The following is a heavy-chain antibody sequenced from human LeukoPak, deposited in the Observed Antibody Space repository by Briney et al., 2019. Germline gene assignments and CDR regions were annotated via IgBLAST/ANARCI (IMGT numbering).Heavy chain of an antibody. CDR3: AKDLLSYYYDRSGLTFDY. CDR2: ISYDGSNK. V-gene: IGHV3-30*18. CDR1: GFTFSSYG. J-gene: IGHJ4*02. Sequence: GGSLRLSCAASGFTFSSYGMHWVRQAPGKGLEWVAVISYDGSNKYYADSVKGRFTISRDNSKNTLYLQMNSLRAEDTAVYYCAKDLLSYYYDRSGLTFDYWGQGTLVTVSS. D-gene: IGHD3-22*01.